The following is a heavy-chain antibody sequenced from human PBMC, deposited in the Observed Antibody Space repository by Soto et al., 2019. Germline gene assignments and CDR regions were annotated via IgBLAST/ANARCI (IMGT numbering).Heavy chain of an antibody. CDR2: IIPIFGTA. D-gene: IGHD2-2*01. Sequence: QVQLVQSGAEVKKPGSSVKVSCKASGGTFSSYAISWVRQAPGQGLEWMGGIIPIFGTANYAQKFQGRVTITADESTSTAYMELSSLRSEDTAVYYCARGIRGPAAICNWFDPWGQGNLVTVSS. CDR3: ARGIRGPAAICNWFDP. J-gene: IGHJ5*02. CDR1: GGTFSSYA. V-gene: IGHV1-69*01.